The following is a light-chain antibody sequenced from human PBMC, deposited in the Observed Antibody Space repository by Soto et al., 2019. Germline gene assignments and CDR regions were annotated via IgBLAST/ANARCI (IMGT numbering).Light chain of an antibody. CDR1: QRLSASD. J-gene: IGKJ5*01. CDR2: GVS. Sequence: GLTPYARTRSGYTWPGAPRSCMGIQRLSASDIAWYQQKPGQAPKFLIYGVSSRATGIPDRFSGIWSGTDFTLTIRRLEHAGFAVYHCQQYGSSPLITVGQGTRLDIK. V-gene: IGKV3-20*01. CDR3: QQYGSSPLIT.